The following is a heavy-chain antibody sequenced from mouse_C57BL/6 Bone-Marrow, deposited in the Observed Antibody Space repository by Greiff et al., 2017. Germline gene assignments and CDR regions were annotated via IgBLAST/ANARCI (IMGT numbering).Heavy chain of an antibody. D-gene: IGHD2-3*01. CDR2: INYDGSST. V-gene: IGHV5-16*01. CDR1: GFTFSDYY. Sequence: EVKLMESEGGLVQPGSSMKLSCTASGFTFSDYYMAWVRQVPEKGLEWVANINYDGSSTYYLDSLKSRFIISRDNAKNILYLQMSSLKSEDTATYYCARGGLYDCYYPLYFDVGGTGTTVTVSS. CDR3: ARGGLYDCYYPLYFDV. J-gene: IGHJ1*03.